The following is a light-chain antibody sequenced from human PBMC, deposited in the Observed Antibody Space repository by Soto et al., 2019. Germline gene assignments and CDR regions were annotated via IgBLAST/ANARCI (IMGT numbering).Light chain of an antibody. CDR1: SSNIGAGYD. V-gene: IGLV1-40*01. J-gene: IGLJ2*01. CDR2: GNS. CDR3: QSYDSSLSGSV. Sequence: QAVVTQPPSVSWAPGQRVTISCTGSSSNIGAGYDVHWYQQLPGTAPKLLIYGNSNRPSGVPDRFSGSKSGTSASLAITGLQAEDEADYYCQSYDSSLSGSVFGGGPKLNVL.